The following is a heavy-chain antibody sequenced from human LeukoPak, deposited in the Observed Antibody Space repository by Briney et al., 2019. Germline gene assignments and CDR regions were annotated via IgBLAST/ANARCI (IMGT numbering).Heavy chain of an antibody. Sequence: PGGSLRLSCAASGFTVSSNYMSWVRQAPGKGLEWVSIFYSGGTTYYADSVRGRFTISRDNSKNTLYLQMNILSVEDTAVYYCARELCSGGSCYGNFDYWGQGTLVTVSS. J-gene: IGHJ4*02. CDR1: GFTVSSNY. CDR2: FYSGGTT. V-gene: IGHV3-53*01. CDR3: ARELCSGGSCYGNFDY. D-gene: IGHD2-15*01.